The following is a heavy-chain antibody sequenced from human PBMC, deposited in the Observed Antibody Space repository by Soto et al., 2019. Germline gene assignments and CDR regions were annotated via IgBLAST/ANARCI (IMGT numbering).Heavy chain of an antibody. V-gene: IGHV3-49*04. D-gene: IGHD3-10*01. J-gene: IGHJ4*02. CDR3: TISPAGYYGSGSYSFDY. CDR1: GFTFGDYA. Sequence: GGSLRLSCTASGFTFGDYAMSWVRQAPGKGLEWVGFIRSKAYGGTTEYAASLKGRFTISRDDSKSIAYLQMNSLKTEDTAVYYCTISPAGYYGSGSYSFDYWGQGTLVTVSS. CDR2: IRSKAYGGTT.